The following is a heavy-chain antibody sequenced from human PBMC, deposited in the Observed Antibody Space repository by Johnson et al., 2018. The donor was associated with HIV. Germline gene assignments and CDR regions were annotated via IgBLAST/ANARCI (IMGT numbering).Heavy chain of an antibody. J-gene: IGHJ3*02. V-gene: IGHV3-9*01. CDR2: ISWNSASI. D-gene: IGHD6-19*01. CDR3: ARGLGEGLVIPGPDGYDI. CDR1: GFIFSNYD. Sequence: VQLVESGGGVVQPGKSLRLSCAASGFIFSNYDMHWVRLAPGKGLEWVSGISWNSASIGYADSVKGRFTISRDNAKNSLYLQMNSLRAEDTALYYCARGLGEGLVIPGPDGYDIWGQGTMVTVSS.